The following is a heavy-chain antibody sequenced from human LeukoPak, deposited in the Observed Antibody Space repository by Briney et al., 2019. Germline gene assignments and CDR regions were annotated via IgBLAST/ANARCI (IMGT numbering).Heavy chain of an antibody. J-gene: IGHJ4*02. CDR2: ISSSSSTI. V-gene: IGHV3-48*01. Sequence: GGSLRLSCAASGFTFSSYSMNWVRQAPGKGLEWVSYISSSSSTIYYADSVKGRFTISRDNAKNSLYLQMNSLRAEDTAVYYCARETVVATGGYFDYWGQGTLVTVSS. D-gene: IGHD5-12*01. CDR1: GFTFSSYS. CDR3: ARETVVATGGYFDY.